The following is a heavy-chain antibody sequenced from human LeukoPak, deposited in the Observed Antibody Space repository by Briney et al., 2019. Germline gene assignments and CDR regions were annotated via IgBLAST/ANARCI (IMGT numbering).Heavy chain of an antibody. CDR2: IYYSETT. V-gene: IGHV4-39*01. CDR1: SGSISSSNYY. CDR3: ARQRADYYYYYIDV. J-gene: IGHJ6*03. Sequence: SETLSLTCTVSSGSISSSNYYWDWIRQPPGKGLEWIGSIYYSETTYDDPSLKSRVTMSIDTSKNQFSLKLSSVTAADSAVYYCARQRADYYYYYIDVWGKGTTVTVS.